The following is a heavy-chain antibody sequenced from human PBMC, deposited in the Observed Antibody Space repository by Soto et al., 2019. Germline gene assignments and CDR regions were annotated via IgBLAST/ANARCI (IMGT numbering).Heavy chain of an antibody. CDR1: GYTFTNYG. V-gene: IGHV1-18*01. CDR3: ARPIAAAGTYYYYGMDV. J-gene: IGHJ6*02. D-gene: IGHD6-13*01. Sequence: GASVKVSCKASGYTFTNYGISWVRQAPGQGLEWMGWISAYNGNTNYAQKLQGRVTMTTDTSTSTAYMELRSLRSDDTAVYYCARPIAAAGTYYYYGMDVWGQGTTVTVSS. CDR2: ISAYNGNT.